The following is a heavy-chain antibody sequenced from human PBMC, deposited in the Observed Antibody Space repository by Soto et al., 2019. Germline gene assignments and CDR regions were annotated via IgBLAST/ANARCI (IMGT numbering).Heavy chain of an antibody. V-gene: IGHV4-59*01. Sequence: SETLSLTCTVSGGSISSYYWSWIRQPPGKGLEWIGYIYYSGSTNYNPSLKSRVTISVDTSKNQFSLKLSSVTAPDTAVYYCARGSRYSSPYYYYYGMDVWGQGTTVTVSS. CDR2: IYYSGST. D-gene: IGHD6-13*01. J-gene: IGHJ6*02. CDR3: ARGSRYSSPYYYYYGMDV. CDR1: GGSISSYY.